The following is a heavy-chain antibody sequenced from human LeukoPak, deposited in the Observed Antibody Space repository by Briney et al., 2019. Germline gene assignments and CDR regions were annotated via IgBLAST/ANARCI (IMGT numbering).Heavy chain of an antibody. CDR3: ARIQSNRFDS. J-gene: IGHJ4*02. CDR1: GYSFTTSW. Sequence: GESLKISGKGSGYSFTTSWIGWVRQMPVKGLEWMGIIYAGDSDTRYSPSFQGQVTISADKSISTAYLQWSSLKASDTAIYYCARIQSNRFDSWGQGTLVTVSP. CDR2: IYAGDSDT. D-gene: IGHD1-1*01. V-gene: IGHV5-51*01.